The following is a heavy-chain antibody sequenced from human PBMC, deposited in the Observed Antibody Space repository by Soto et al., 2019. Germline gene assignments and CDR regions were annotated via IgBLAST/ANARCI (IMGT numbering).Heavy chain of an antibody. CDR2: IWYDGSNK. CDR3: ASQGYSGYDFNY. D-gene: IGHD5-12*01. V-gene: IGHV3-33*01. CDR1: GFTFSSYG. J-gene: IGHJ4*02. Sequence: GGSLRLSCAASGFTFSSYGMHWVRQAPGKGLEWVAVIWYDGSNKYYADSVKGRFTISRDNSKNTRYLQMNSRRAEDTAVYYCASQGYSGYDFNYGGQGTLVTVSS.